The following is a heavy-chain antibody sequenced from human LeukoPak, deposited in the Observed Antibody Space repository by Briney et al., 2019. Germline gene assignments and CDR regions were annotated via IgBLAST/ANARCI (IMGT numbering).Heavy chain of an antibody. J-gene: IGHJ3*02. D-gene: IGHD6-19*01. CDR2: ISSSSSTI. Sequence: PGGSLRLSCAASGFTFSSYSMNWVRQAPGKGLEWVSYISSSSSTIYYADFVKGRFTISRDNAKNSLYLQMNSLRAEDTAVYYCARDQYSSGWYLRGDAFDIWGQGTMVTVSS. V-gene: IGHV3-48*01. CDR3: ARDQYSSGWYLRGDAFDI. CDR1: GFTFSSYS.